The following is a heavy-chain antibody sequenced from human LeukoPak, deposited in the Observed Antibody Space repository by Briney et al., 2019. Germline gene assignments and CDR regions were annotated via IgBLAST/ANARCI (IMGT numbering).Heavy chain of an antibody. Sequence: KPSETLSLTCTVSSGSISSYYWSWIRQPPGKGLEWIGYIYYSGSTNYNPSLKSRVTISVDTSKNQFSLKLSSVTAADTAVYYCARVLTGDLDYWGQGTLVTVSS. V-gene: IGHV4-59*01. CDR2: IYYSGST. D-gene: IGHD1-26*01. CDR3: ARVLTGDLDY. J-gene: IGHJ4*02. CDR1: SGSISSYY.